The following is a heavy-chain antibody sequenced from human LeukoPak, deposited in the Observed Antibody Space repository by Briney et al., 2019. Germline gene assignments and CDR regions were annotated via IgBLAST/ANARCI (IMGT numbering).Heavy chain of an antibody. CDR2: IWYDGSNK. CDR1: GFTFSSYG. Sequence: PGRSLRLSCAASGFTFSSYGMHWVRQAPGKGLEWVAVIWYDGSNKYYADSVKGRFTTSRDNSKNTLYLQMNSLRAEDTAVYYCARGVGIVGVHDAFDIWGQGTMVTVSS. V-gene: IGHV3-33*01. D-gene: IGHD1-26*01. CDR3: ARGVGIVGVHDAFDI. J-gene: IGHJ3*02.